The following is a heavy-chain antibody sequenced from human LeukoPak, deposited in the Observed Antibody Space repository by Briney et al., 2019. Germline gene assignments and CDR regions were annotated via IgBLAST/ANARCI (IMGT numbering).Heavy chain of an antibody. CDR1: GFTVSTNY. V-gene: IGHV3-53*01. J-gene: IGHJ4*02. CDR3: ARVVAAMGGIDY. D-gene: IGHD2-21*02. Sequence: GSLRLSCAASGFTVSTNYMSWVRPAPGKGLEWVSIIYSSGSTYYADSVKGRFTISRDNSKNTLYLQMNSLRAEDTAVYYCARVVAAMGGIDYWGQGTLVTVSS. CDR2: IYSSGST.